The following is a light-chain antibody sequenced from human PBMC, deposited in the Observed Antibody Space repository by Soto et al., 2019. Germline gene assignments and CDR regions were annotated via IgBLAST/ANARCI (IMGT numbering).Light chain of an antibody. Sequence: QSALTQPASVSGSPGQSTTISCTGTSSDVGGYNYVSWYQQHPGKAPKLMIYDVSNRPSGVSNRFSGSKSGNTASLTISGLQAEDESDYYCSSYTGSSTYVFGTGTKLTVL. J-gene: IGLJ1*01. CDR2: DVS. CDR3: SSYTGSSTYV. V-gene: IGLV2-14*03. CDR1: SSDVGGYNY.